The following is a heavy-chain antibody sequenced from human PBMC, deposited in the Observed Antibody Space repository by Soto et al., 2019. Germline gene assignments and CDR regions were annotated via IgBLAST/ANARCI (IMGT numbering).Heavy chain of an antibody. Sequence: PGESLKSSCKGSGYSFTSYWIGWVRQMPGKGLEWMGIIYPGDSDTKYSPSFQGRVTISADKSISTAYLQWSSLRASDTAMYYCSRRPYTSIWHLDYWGQGTLLPVSP. V-gene: IGHV5-51*01. CDR3: SRRPYTSIWHLDY. CDR1: GYSFTSYW. CDR2: IYPGDSDT. D-gene: IGHD6-13*01. J-gene: IGHJ4*02.